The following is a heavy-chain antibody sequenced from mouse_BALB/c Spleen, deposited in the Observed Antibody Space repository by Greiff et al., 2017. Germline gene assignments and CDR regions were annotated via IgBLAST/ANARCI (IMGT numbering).Heavy chain of an antibody. V-gene: IGHV3-2*02. CDR1: GYSITSDYA. D-gene: IGHD3-3*01. CDR3: ARWGLPGDY. CDR2: ISYSGST. J-gene: IGHJ4*01. Sequence: DVKLVESGPGLVKPSQSLSLTCTVTGYSITSDYAWNWIRQFPGNKLEWMGYISYSGSTSYNPSLKSRISITRDTSKNQFFLQLNSVTTEDTATYYCARWGLPGDYWGQGTSVTVSS.